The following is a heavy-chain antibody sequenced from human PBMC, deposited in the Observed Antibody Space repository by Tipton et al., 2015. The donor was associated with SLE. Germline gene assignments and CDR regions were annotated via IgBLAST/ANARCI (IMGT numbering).Heavy chain of an antibody. Sequence: TLSLTCTVSGDSIIRGAYYWSWVRQHPGRGLEWIGYIYTSGGINYNPSLKSRVTISADTSKNQFSLKLRSVTAADTAVYYCASLLGDVWGKGTTVTVSS. V-gene: IGHV4-61*09. D-gene: IGHD3-16*01. CDR1: GDSIIRGAYY. J-gene: IGHJ6*04. CDR3: ASLLGDV. CDR2: IYTSGGI.